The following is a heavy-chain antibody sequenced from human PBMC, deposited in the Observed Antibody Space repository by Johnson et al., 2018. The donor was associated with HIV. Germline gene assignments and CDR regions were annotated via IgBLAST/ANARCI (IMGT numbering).Heavy chain of an antibody. CDR2: ISHDGSNK. CDR3: ARGGLYIQFLAFDAFDI. D-gene: IGHD4-11*01. V-gene: IGHV3-30-3*01. J-gene: IGHJ3*02. Sequence: QVQLVESGGGVVQPGRSLRLSCAASGFPFSSYAMHWVRQAPGKGLEWVAVISHDGSNKYYADSVKGRFTISRDNSKNTLYLQMNSLRPEDTAVYFCARGGLYIQFLAFDAFDIWGQGTMVTVSS. CDR1: GFPFSSYA.